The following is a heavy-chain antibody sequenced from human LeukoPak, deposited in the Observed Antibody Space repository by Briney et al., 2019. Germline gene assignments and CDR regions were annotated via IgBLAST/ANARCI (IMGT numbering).Heavy chain of an antibody. CDR3: ARDDVVVVAAYDYYGMDV. V-gene: IGHV1-3*01. J-gene: IGHJ6*02. CDR2: INAGNGNT. CDR1: GYTFTSYA. D-gene: IGHD2-15*01. Sequence: GASVTVSCKASGYTFTSYAMHWVRQAPGQRLEWMGWINAGNGNTKYSQKFQGRVTITRDTSASTAYMELSSLRSEDTAVYYCARDDVVVVAAYDYYGMDVWGQGTTVTVSS.